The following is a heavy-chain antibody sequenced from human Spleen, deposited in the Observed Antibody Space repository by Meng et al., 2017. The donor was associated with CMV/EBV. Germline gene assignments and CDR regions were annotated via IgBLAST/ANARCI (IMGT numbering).Heavy chain of an antibody. J-gene: IGHJ4*02. V-gene: IGHV3-30*19. Sequence: GGSLRLSCAASGFTFSSYGMHWVRQAPGKGLEWVAVIWYDGSNKYYADSVKGRFTISRDNSKNTLYLQMGSLTAEDTAVYYCARSNFWSGYSEFDYWGQGTLVTVSS. CDR3: ARSNFWSGYSEFDY. D-gene: IGHD3-3*01. CDR1: GFTFSSYG. CDR2: IWYDGSNK.